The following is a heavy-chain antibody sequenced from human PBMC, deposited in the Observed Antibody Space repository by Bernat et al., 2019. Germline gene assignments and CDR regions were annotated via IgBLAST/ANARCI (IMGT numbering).Heavy chain of an antibody. V-gene: IGHV3-15*07. CDR1: GLTFSDAW. D-gene: IGHD5-12*01. CDR3: VTERSGSFEN. Sequence: EVQLVESGGGLVKPGGSLRLSCAASGLTFSDAWMNWVRQVPGKGLEWVGLIKRKSDGGTIDYAAPVKGRFTISSDDSKDTLYLQMSSLKSEDTGVYYCVTERSGSFENWGQGTLVTVSS. CDR2: IKRKSDGGTI. J-gene: IGHJ4*02.